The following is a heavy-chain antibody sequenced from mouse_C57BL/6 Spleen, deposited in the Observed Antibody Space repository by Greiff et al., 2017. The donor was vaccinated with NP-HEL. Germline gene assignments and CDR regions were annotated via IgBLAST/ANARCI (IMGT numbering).Heavy chain of an antibody. CDR2: IYPGDGDT. V-gene: IGHV1-80*01. D-gene: IGHD2-4*01. Sequence: VQLQQSGAELVKPGASVKISCKASGYAFSSYWMNWVKQRPGKGLEWIGQIYPGDGDTNYNGKLKGKATLTADKSSSTAYMQLSSLTSEDSAVYFCARENYDYRHAMDYWGQGTSVTVAS. J-gene: IGHJ4*01. CDR1: GYAFSSYW. CDR3: ARENYDYRHAMDY.